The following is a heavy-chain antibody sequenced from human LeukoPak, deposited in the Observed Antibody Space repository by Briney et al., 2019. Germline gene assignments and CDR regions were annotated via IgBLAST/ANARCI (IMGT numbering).Heavy chain of an antibody. J-gene: IGHJ4*02. CDR1: GFSFSSYA. D-gene: IGHD3-9*01. Sequence: GSLRLSCAASGFSFSSYAMSWVRQAPGKGLEWVSGISCSGGSTYFADSVKGRFTISRDNSKNTLYLQMNSLRAEDTGVYYCAKRGYDILTGYLYYFDFWGQGTLVTVSS. V-gene: IGHV3-23*01. CDR3: AKRGYDILTGYLYYFDF. CDR2: ISCSGGST.